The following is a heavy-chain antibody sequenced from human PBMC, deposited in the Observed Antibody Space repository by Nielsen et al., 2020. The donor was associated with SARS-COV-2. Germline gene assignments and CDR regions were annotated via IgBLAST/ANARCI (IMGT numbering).Heavy chain of an antibody. CDR1: GGSISSYY. D-gene: IGHD2-15*01. CDR2: IYYSGST. Sequence: SETLSLTCTVSGGSISSYYWSWIRQPPGKGLEWIGYIYYSGSTYYNPSLKSRVTISVDTSKNQFSLKLSSVTAADTAVYYCARDRYCSGGSCYGDYYYMDVWGKGTTVTVSS. CDR3: ARDRYCSGGSCYGDYYYMDV. V-gene: IGHV4-59*01. J-gene: IGHJ6*03.